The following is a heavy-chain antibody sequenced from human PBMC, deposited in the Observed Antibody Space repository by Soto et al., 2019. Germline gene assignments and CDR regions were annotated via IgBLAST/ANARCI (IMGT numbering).Heavy chain of an antibody. D-gene: IGHD1-7*01. CDR3: AGTTSLHRYYKDV. J-gene: IGHJ6*03. CDR1: GDSVSSTSAA. V-gene: IGHV6-1*01. CDR2: TYSRSTWYN. Sequence: SQTLSLTCVIPGDSVSSTSAAWNWIRQSPSRGLEWLGRTYSRSTWYNDYAVSVRSLIIVTADTSKNQFSLHLNTVSPEDPAVYCCAGTTSLHRYYKDVWEKGTTGTVAS.